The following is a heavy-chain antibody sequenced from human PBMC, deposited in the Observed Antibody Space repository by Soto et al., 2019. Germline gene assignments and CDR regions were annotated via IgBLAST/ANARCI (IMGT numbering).Heavy chain of an antibody. CDR3: AKAFPAHNFGRPEYFDY. Sequence: GGSLRLSCAASGFTFSSYAMSWVRQAPGKGLEWVSAISGSGGSTYYADSVKGRFTISRDSSKNTLYLQMNSLRAEDTAVYYCAKAFPAHNFGRPEYFDYWGQGTLVTVSS. D-gene: IGHD1-20*01. V-gene: IGHV3-23*01. CDR1: GFTFSSYA. J-gene: IGHJ4*02. CDR2: ISGSGGST.